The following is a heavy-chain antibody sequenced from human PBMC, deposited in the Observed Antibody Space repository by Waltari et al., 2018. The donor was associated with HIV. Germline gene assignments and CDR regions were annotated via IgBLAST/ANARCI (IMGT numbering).Heavy chain of an antibody. CDR1: GHTLSDLP. CDR3: ATDFSGMVRAYSYYSLDV. CDR2: FDPEDDET. Sequence: VQLVQSGAEVKKPGASVKVSCKVAGHTLSDLPMHWVRQVPGKGLEWMGNFDPEDDETIYAQKFQGRVTMTEDTSSDTAYMELSSLTSGDTAVYYCATDFSGMVRAYSYYSLDVWGQGTTVTVSS. J-gene: IGHJ6*02. D-gene: IGHD3-10*01. V-gene: IGHV1-24*01.